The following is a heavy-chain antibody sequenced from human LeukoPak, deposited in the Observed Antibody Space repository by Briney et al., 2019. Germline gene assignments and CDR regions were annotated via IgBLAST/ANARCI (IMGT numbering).Heavy chain of an antibody. D-gene: IGHD3-10*01. CDR1: GGSISSYY. V-gene: IGHV4-4*07. J-gene: IGHJ6*03. CDR3: ARHTLLGMVRGVNSYYYMDV. CDR2: IYTSGST. Sequence: SETLSLTCTVSGGSISSYYWSWIRQPAGKGLEWIGRIYTSGSTNYNPSLKSRVTISVDTSKNQFSLKLSSVTAADTAVYYCARHTLLGMVRGVNSYYYMDVWGKGTTVTISS.